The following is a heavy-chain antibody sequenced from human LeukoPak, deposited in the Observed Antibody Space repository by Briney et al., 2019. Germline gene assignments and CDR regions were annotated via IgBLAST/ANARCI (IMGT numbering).Heavy chain of an antibody. CDR3: ATIAASDAEYFQH. CDR2: IIPILGIA. V-gene: IGHV1-69*04. CDR1: GGSFSRYA. J-gene: IGHJ1*01. D-gene: IGHD6-6*01. Sequence: SVKVSFKASGGSFSRYAISWVRQAPGQGLERMGRIIPILGIANYAQKFQGRVTITADKSTSTAYMDVSSLRSDDTAVYYCATIAASDAEYFQHWGQGTLVTVSS.